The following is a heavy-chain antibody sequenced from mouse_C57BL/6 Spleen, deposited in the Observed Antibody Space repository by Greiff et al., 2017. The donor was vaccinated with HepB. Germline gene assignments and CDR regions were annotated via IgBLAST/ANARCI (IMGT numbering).Heavy chain of an antibody. D-gene: IGHD2-3*01. J-gene: IGHJ4*01. CDR1: GYTFTSYW. CDR3: ASGDFYDGYYFYAMDY. Sequence: VQLQQPGAELVKPGASVKLSCKASGYTFTSYWMHWVKQRPGRGLEWIGRIDPNSGGTKYNEKFKSKATLTVDKPSSTAYMQLSSLTSEDSAVYYCASGDFYDGYYFYAMDYWGQGTSVTVSS. V-gene: IGHV1-72*01. CDR2: IDPNSGGT.